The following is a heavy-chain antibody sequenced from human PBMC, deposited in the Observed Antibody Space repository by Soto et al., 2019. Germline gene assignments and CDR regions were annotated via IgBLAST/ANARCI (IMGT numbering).Heavy chain of an antibody. CDR1: GDTFTGHY. CDR3: GRGRRGQILVSY. J-gene: IGHJ4*02. Sequence: ASVKVSCNASGDTFTGHYIHWVRQAPEQGPEWMGEIGPESGATRYAQKFQGRVTMTRDTPTTTVYMELKNLSPDDTAVYYCGRGRRGQILVSYWGQGTPVTVSS. D-gene: IGHD2-15*01. V-gene: IGHV1-2*02. CDR2: IGPESGAT.